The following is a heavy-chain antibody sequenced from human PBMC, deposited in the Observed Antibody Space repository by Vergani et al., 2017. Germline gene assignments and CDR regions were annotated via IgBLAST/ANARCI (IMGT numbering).Heavy chain of an antibody. V-gene: IGHV4-39*01. CDR1: GASIRSSNYY. CDR3: ARHSTVEWLVKLVWIDP. D-gene: IGHD6-19*01. CDR2: IYYSGST. J-gene: IGHJ5*02. Sequence: QLQLQESGPGLVKPSATLSLTCSVSGASIRSSNYYWGWIRQPPGKGLEWLASIYYSGSTYYNPSLKSRVTISVDTSKNQFSLKLSSVTAADTAVYFCARHSTVEWLVKLVWIDPWSQGILVTVSS.